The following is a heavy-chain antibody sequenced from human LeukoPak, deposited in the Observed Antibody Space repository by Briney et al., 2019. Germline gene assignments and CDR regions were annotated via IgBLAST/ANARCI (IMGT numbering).Heavy chain of an antibody. V-gene: IGHV5-51*01. J-gene: IGHJ4*02. D-gene: IGHD5-18*01. CDR1: GYSFTSYW. CDR2: IDPSDSET. CDR3: ARQTAMGRSGDY. Sequence: GESLKISCKASGYSFTSYWIGWVRQMPGKGLEWMGIIDPSDSETRYTPSFQGQVTVSVDKSLTTADLQWNSLKASDTAMYYCARQTAMGRSGDYWGQGTLVTVSS.